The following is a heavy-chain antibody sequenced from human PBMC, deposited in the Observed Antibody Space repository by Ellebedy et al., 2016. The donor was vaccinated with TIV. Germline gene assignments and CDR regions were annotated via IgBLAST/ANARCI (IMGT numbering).Heavy chain of an antibody. CDR2: IYYSGST. D-gene: IGHD4-23*01. Sequence: MPGGSLRLSCAASGFTFSTYWMSWIRQHPGKGLEWIGYIYYSGSTNYKPSLKSRVTISVDTSKNKFSLKLNSVTAADTAVYYCARGGAGGYWYFDLWGRGTLVTVSS. CDR1: GFTFSTYW. J-gene: IGHJ2*01. CDR3: ARGGAGGYWYFDL. V-gene: IGHV4-59*06.